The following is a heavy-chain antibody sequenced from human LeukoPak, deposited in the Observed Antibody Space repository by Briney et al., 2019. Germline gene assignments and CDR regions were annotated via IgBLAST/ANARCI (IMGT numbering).Heavy chain of an antibody. Sequence: ASVKVSCKASGYTFTSYAMHWVRQAPGQGLEWMGIINPSGGSTSYAQKFQGRVTMTRDTSTSTVYMELSSLRSEDTAVYYCARAKKRYCSSTSCPLGMDVWGQGTTVTVSS. CDR1: GYTFTSYA. V-gene: IGHV1-46*01. CDR3: ARAKKRYCSSTSCPLGMDV. CDR2: INPSGGST. J-gene: IGHJ6*02. D-gene: IGHD2-2*01.